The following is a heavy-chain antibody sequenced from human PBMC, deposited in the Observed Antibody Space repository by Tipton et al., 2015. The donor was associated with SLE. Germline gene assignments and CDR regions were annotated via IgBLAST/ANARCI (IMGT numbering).Heavy chain of an antibody. CDR3: AREGGEGVTTVLWWFDA. CDR1: GGSFSGYY. CDR2: INHSGST. D-gene: IGHD4-17*01. Sequence: TLSLTCAVYGGSFSGYYWSWIRQPPGKGLEWIGEINHSGSTNYNPSPKSRVTISVDTSKNQFSLKLSSVTAADTAVYYCAREGGEGVTTVLWWFDAWGQGTLVTVSS. V-gene: IGHV4-34*01. J-gene: IGHJ5*02.